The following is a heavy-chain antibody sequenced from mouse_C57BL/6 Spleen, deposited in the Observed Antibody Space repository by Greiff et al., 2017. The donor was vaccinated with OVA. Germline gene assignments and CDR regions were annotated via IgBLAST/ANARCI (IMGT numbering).Heavy chain of an antibody. D-gene: IGHD2-2*01. Sequence: QVQLQQSGAELMKPGASVKLSCKATGYTFTGYWIEWVKQRPGHGLEWIGEILPGSGSTNYNEKFKGKATFTADTSSNTAYMQLSSLTTEDSAIYYCARGPYGYDAWFAYWGQGTLVTVSA. CDR1: GYTFTGYW. J-gene: IGHJ3*01. V-gene: IGHV1-9*01. CDR3: ARGPYGYDAWFAY. CDR2: ILPGSGST.